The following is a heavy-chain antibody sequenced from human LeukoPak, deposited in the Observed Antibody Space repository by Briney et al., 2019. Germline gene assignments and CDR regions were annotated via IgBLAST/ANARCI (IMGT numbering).Heavy chain of an antibody. V-gene: IGHV3-43*02. CDR3: AKECGGSYSPAFCGVDY. D-gene: IGHD1-26*01. J-gene: IGHJ4*02. Sequence: GGSLRLSCAASGFTFDDYAMRWVRQAPGKGLEWVSLISGDGVSTYYADSVKGRFTVSRDNSKNSLYLQMNSLRTEDTALYYCAKECGGSYSPAFCGVDYWGQGTLVTVSS. CDR1: GFTFDDYA. CDR2: ISGDGVST.